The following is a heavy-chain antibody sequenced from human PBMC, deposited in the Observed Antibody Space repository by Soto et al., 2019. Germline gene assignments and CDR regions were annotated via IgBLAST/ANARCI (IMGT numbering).Heavy chain of an antibody. V-gene: IGHV4-30-4*01. Sequence: QVQLQESGPGLVKLSQTLSLTCTVSGGSISSGDYYWSWIRQPPGKGLEWIGYIYYSGSTYYNPSLKSRVTISVDTSKNQFSLKLSSVTAADTAVYYCARAVYSGSYRVAIYYYYYGMDVWGQGTTVTVSS. CDR3: ARAVYSGSYRVAIYYYYYGMDV. CDR1: GGSISSGDYY. CDR2: IYYSGST. D-gene: IGHD1-26*01. J-gene: IGHJ6*02.